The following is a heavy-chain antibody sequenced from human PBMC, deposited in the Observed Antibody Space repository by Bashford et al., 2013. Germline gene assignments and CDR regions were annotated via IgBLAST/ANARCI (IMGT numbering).Heavy chain of an antibody. V-gene: IGHV1-46*01. CDR2: INPSGGST. J-gene: IGHJ6*02. D-gene: IGHD1-26*01. CDR3: ARGLLRLPLSYYGMDV. CDR1: GYTFTSYY. Sequence: ASVKVSCKASGYTFTSYYMHWVRQAPGQGLEWMGIINPSGGSTSYAQKFQGRVTMTRDTSTSTVYMELSSLGSEDTAVYYCARGLLRLPLSYYGMDVWGQGTTVTVSS.